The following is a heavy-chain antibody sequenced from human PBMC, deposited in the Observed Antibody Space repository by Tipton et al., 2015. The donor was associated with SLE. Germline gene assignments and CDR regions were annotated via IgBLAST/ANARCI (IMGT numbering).Heavy chain of an antibody. CDR3: ARAQGALRGPYYYYHGMVG. CDR2: VVYSRST. CDR1: GGSISGQH. D-gene: IGHD1-26*01. Sequence: GLVKPSETLSLICTVSGGSISGQHWSWIRQPPGKGLEWIGYVVYSRSTNYNPSLKSRVTISADTSKNQFSLKVTSVTAADTAVYYCARAQGALRGPYYYYHGMVGWGQGTTVTVS. J-gene: IGHJ6*02. V-gene: IGHV4-59*11.